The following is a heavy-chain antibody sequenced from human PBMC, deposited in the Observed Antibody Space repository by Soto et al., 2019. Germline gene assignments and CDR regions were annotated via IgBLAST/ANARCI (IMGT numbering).Heavy chain of an antibody. J-gene: IGHJ4*02. V-gene: IGHV4-59*01. CDR2: IYYTGIT. CDR3: ARGVAPNDC. CDR1: GGSISTYY. Sequence: PSETLSLTCTVSGGSISTYYWSWIRQPPGKGLEWIGYIYYTGITNYNPSLKSRVTISVDTSKNQFSLKLSSVTTADTAVYYCARGVAPNDCWGQGALVTVSS. D-gene: IGHD2-15*01.